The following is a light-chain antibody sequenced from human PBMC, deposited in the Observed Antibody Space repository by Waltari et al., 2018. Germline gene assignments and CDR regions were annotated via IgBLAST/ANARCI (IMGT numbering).Light chain of an antibody. CDR1: QSVLYSSNNKNY. CDR2: WAS. V-gene: IGKV4-1*01. Sequence: DIVMTQSPDSLAVSPGERATINCKSSQSVLYSSNNKNYLAWYQQKVGQPPKLLIYWASTRESGAPDRFSGSGSGTDFTLTISSLQAEDVAVYYCQQYYDVPWTFGQGTKVEIK. CDR3: QQYYDVPWT. J-gene: IGKJ1*01.